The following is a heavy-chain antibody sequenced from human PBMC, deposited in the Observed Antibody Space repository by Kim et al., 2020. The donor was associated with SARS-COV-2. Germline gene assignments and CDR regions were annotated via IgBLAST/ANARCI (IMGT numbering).Heavy chain of an antibody. CDR1: AYTFTSYA. J-gene: IGHJ6*02. CDR2: ISAYTGNT. V-gene: IGHV1-3*01. D-gene: IGHD3-16*01. CDR3: ASDGGFSGGSHYGMDV. Sequence: ASVKVSCKASAYTFTSYAMHWVRQAPGQRLEWMGWISAYTGNTNYSQKLQGRVTITTDTSTSSAYMELSSLRSDDTAVYYCASDGGFSGGSHYGMDVWGQ.